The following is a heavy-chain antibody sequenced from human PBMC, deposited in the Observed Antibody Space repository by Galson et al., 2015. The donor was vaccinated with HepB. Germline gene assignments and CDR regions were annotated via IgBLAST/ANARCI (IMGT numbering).Heavy chain of an antibody. CDR3: SRFLGD. CDR1: GFTFSNDW. CDR2: IKEDGSEK. Sequence: SLRLSCAASGFTFSNDWMDWVRQAPGKGLEWVANIKEDGSEKYYVDSVKGRFTISRDNVENSLYLQMTSLRAEDTAVYYCSRFLGDWGQGTLVTVSS. V-gene: IGHV3-7*01. D-gene: IGHD3-16*01. J-gene: IGHJ4*02.